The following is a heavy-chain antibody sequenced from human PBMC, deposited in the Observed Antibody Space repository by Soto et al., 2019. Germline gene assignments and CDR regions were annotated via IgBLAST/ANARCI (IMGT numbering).Heavy chain of an antibody. V-gene: IGHV3-48*02. CDR3: ARGGVHVWGSYRY. CDR1: GFTFSSYS. J-gene: IGHJ4*02. Sequence: GGSLRLSCAASGFTFSSYSMNWVRQAPGKGLEWVSYISSSSSTIYYADYEKGQFTISRDNAKNSLHLQMNSLRDEDTAVYYCARGGVHVWGSYRYWGQGTLVTVSS. CDR2: ISSSSSTI. D-gene: IGHD3-16*02.